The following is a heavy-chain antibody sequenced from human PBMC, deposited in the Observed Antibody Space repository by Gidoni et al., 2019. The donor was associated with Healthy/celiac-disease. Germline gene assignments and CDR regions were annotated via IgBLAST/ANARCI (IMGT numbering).Heavy chain of an antibody. CDR3: ARATVPNYDFWSGWILPYGMDV. CDR2: IWYDGSNK. CDR1: GFTFSSYG. Sequence: QVQLVESGGGVAQPGRSLRLSCAASGFTFSSYGMTGARQAPGKGLEWVAVIWYDGSNKYYADSVKGRFTISRDNSKNTLYLQMNSLRAEDTAVYYCARATVPNYDFWSGWILPYGMDVWGQGTTVTVSS. V-gene: IGHV3-33*01. J-gene: IGHJ6*02. D-gene: IGHD3-3*01.